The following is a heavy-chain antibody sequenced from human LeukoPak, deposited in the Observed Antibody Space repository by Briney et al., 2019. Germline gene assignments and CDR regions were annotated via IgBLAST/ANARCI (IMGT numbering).Heavy chain of an antibody. D-gene: IGHD5-24*01. CDR3: ARDLSRDGCNR. CDR1: GYSISSGYY. J-gene: IGHJ5*02. Sequence: SETLSLTCTVSGYSISSGYYWGWIRQPPGKGLEWIGSIYHSGSTYYNPSLKSRVTISLDTSKNQFSLKLSSVTAADTAMYYCARDLSRDGCNRWGQGTLVTVPS. CDR2: IYHSGST. V-gene: IGHV4-38-2*02.